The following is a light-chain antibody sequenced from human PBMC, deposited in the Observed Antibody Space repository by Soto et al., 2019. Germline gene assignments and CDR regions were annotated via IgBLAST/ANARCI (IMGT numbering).Light chain of an antibody. V-gene: IGLV2-8*01. CDR2: EVS. CDR3: TSYAGTSIV. Sequence: QSVLTQPPSASGSPGQSVTISCTETSSDVGAYKYVSWYQQHPGKAPKLIIYEVSERPSGVPDRFSGSKSGNTASLTVSGLQAEDEADYYCTSYAGTSIVFGNGTKVTVL. J-gene: IGLJ1*01. CDR1: SSDVGAYKY.